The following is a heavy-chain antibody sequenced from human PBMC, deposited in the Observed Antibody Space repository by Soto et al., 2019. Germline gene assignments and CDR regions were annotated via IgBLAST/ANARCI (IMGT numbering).Heavy chain of an antibody. D-gene: IGHD3-16*01. CDR1: GYTFINYG. CDR3: AMVDYYVTPTPQDV. V-gene: IGHV1-18*01. Sequence: QVQLVQSGDEVKKPGASVKVSCKASGYTFINYGIAWVRQAPGQGLEWKGWISPYSGNTHYANKVQVRPTMTTDTSTSTTYMDLGSLTSDDTAVYYWAMVDYYVTPTPQDVWGQGTTVTVSS. J-gene: IGHJ6*02. CDR2: ISPYSGNT.